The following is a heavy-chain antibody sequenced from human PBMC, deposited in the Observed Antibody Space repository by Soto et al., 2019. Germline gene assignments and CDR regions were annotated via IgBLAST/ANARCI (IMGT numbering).Heavy chain of an antibody. V-gene: IGHV3-53*01. D-gene: IGHD3-22*01. CDR1: GFTVSRSY. CDR3: ARDTYYYDSSGQPY. CDR2: IYSGGST. Sequence: VQLVESGGGLIQPGGSLRVSCAASGFTVSRSYMSWVRQAPGKGLEWVSVIYSGGSTNYADSVKGRFTISRDNSKNTLYLQMNSLRVEDTAVYYCARDTYYYDSSGQPYWGQGTLVTVSS. J-gene: IGHJ4*02.